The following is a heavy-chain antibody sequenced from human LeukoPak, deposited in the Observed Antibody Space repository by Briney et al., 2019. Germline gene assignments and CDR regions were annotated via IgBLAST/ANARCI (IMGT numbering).Heavy chain of an antibody. CDR2: ISYDGSKK. V-gene: IGHV3-30*18. CDR1: GFTFSSYG. J-gene: IGHJ5*02. D-gene: IGHD4-11*01. Sequence: GGPLRLSCAASGFTFSSYGMQWVRQAPGKGLEWVAVISYDGSKKDYTDSVKGRFTISRDNSKNTLYLQMNSLKAEDTAVYYCAKESGGYSNNRGWFDPWGQGTLVTVSS. CDR3: AKESGGYSNNRGWFDP.